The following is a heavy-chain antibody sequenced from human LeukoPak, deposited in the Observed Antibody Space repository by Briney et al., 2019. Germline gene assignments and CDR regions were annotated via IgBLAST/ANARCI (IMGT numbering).Heavy chain of an antibody. Sequence: GGSLRLSCAASGFTFVSYWMHWVRQAPGKGLVWVSRINGYGSSTDFADSVKGRFTISRDNAKSTLYLQMNSLRAEDTAVYYCARDAPGNTALDYWGQGTLVTVSS. D-gene: IGHD5-18*01. CDR3: ARDAPGNTALDY. CDR1: GFTFVSYW. J-gene: IGHJ4*02. V-gene: IGHV3-74*01. CDR2: INGYGSST.